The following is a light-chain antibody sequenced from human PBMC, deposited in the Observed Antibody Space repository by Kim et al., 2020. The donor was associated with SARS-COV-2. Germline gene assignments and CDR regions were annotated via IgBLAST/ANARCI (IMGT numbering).Light chain of an antibody. Sequence: SVSQGQTARITCSGDNLGNKYAYWYQQKPGQSPVVVIYNDNKRPSGIPERFSGSNSGNTATLTISGTQAMDEADYYCQAWDINTGVFGGGTQLTVL. J-gene: IGLJ2*01. CDR3: QAWDINTGV. CDR2: NDN. CDR1: NLGNKY. V-gene: IGLV3-1*01.